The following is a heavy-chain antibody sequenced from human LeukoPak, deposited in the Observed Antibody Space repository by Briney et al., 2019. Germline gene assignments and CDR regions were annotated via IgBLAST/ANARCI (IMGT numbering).Heavy chain of an antibody. V-gene: IGHV3-23*01. D-gene: IGHD3-10*01. CDR1: GFTFSSYA. J-gene: IGHJ4*02. CDR2: ISGSGGST. Sequence: GGSLRLSCAASGFTFSSYAMSWVRQAPGKGLEWVSAISGSGGSTYYADSVKGRFTISRDNSKNTLYLQMNSLRAEDTAVYYCARDAGSFTAEGMYYFDYWGQGTLVTVSS. CDR3: ARDAGSFTAEGMYYFDY.